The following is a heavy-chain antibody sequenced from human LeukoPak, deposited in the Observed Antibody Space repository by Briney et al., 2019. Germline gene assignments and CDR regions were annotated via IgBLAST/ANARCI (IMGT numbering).Heavy chain of an antibody. D-gene: IGHD6-19*01. CDR1: GFTFDDYG. CDR2: INWNGGST. J-gene: IGHJ4*02. Sequence: PGGSLRLSCAASGFTFDDYGMSWVRQAPGKGLEWVSGINWNGGSTGYADSVKGRFTISRDNAKNSLYLQMNSLRAEDTALYYCARVHGYSSGWYHFDYWGQGTLVTVSS. V-gene: IGHV3-20*04. CDR3: ARVHGYSSGWYHFDY.